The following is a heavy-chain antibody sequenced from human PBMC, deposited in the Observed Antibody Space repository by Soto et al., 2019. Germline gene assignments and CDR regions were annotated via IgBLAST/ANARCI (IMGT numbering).Heavy chain of an antibody. D-gene: IGHD3-10*01. Sequence: GGSLRLSCAASGFTFISYGMHWVRQAPGKGLEWVAVISYDGSNKYYADSVKGRFTISRDNSKNTLYLQMNSLRAEDTAVYYCAKDRGAGDYWGQGTLVTVSS. V-gene: IGHV3-30*18. CDR2: ISYDGSNK. CDR3: AKDRGAGDY. CDR1: GFTFISYG. J-gene: IGHJ4*02.